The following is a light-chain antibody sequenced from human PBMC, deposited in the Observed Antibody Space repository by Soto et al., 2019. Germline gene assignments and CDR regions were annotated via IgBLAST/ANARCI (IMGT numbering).Light chain of an antibody. CDR3: QQFGEWPS. J-gene: IGKJ1*01. V-gene: IGKV3-15*01. CDR2: DSS. Sequence: EVRMTQSPAILSVSPGESATLSCRASQSVSSHVVWYQQKPGQAPRLLISDSSTTGFPARFSGSGSGTEFTLIISSLQSDDSAIYYCQQFGEWPSFGLGTKVEI. CDR1: QSVSSH.